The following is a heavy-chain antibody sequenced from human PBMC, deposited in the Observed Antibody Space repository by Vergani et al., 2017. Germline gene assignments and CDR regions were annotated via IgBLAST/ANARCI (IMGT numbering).Heavy chain of an antibody. CDR3: ARAGDFDWPLLRYWFDP. CDR2: INTNTGNP. CDR1: GYTFTSYA. Sequence: QVQLVQSGSELKKPGASVKVSCKASGYTFTSYAMNWVRQAPGQGLELMGWINTNTGNPTYAQGFTGRFVFSLDTSVSTAYLQISSLKAEDTAVYYCARAGDFDWPLLRYWFDPWGQGTLVTVSS. D-gene: IGHD3-9*01. J-gene: IGHJ5*02. V-gene: IGHV7-4-1*02.